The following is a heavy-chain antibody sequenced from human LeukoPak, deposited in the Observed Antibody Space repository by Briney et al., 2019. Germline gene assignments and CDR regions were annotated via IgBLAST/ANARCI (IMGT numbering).Heavy chain of an antibody. D-gene: IGHD2-2*01. CDR3: ARTYCSSTSCYGGVGY. CDR2: IYYSGST. Sequence: SETLSLTCTVSGGSISSSSHYWGWIPQPPGKGLEWIGSIYYSGSTYYNPSLKSRVTISVDTSKNQFSLKLSSVTAADTAVYYCARTYCSSTSCYGGVGYWGQGTLVTVSS. J-gene: IGHJ4*02. CDR1: GGSISSSSHY. V-gene: IGHV4-39*01.